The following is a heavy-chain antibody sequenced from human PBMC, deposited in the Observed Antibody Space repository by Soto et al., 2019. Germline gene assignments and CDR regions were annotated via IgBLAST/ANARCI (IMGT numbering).Heavy chain of an antibody. J-gene: IGHJ4*02. D-gene: IGHD4-4*01. CDR2: ISSTGNTI. V-gene: IGHV3-48*02. CDR1: GFTFSRFS. CDR3: VRDKDYSIDY. Sequence: EVQLVESGGGLVQPGGSLRLSCAASGFTFSRFSLNWVRQAPGKGLEGVSYISSTGNTIYYADSVKGRFTISRDLAKNSLYLQMNNLRDEDTAVYYCVRDKDYSIDYWGQGTLVTVSS.